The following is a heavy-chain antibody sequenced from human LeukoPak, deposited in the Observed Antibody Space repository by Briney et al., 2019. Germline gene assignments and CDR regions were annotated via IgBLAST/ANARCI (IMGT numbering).Heavy chain of an antibody. CDR3: ARDEGGGWFGESTLYWLYMDV. Sequence: GGSLRLSCVASGFTFCSCSMNWVRAAPGKGVWRVSYISSSSSTIYYADSVRGRFTISRDNAKNSLYLQMNSLRDEDTAVYYCARDEGGGWFGESTLYWLYMDVWGKGTTVTVSS. V-gene: IGHV3-48*02. J-gene: IGHJ6*03. CDR1: GFTFCSCS. D-gene: IGHD3-10*01. CDR2: ISSSSSTI.